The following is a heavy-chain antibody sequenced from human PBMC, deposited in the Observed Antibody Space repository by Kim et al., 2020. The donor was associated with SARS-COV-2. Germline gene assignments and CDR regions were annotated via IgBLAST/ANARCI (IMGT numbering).Heavy chain of an antibody. J-gene: IGHJ6*02. CDR1: GYTFTSYG. Sequence: ASVKVSCKASGYTFTSYGISWVRQAPGQGLEWMGWISAYNGNTNYAQKLQGRVTMTTDTSTSTAYMELRSLRSDDTAVYYCARASFDSSWAHYYYYGMDVWGQGTTVTVSS. CDR2: ISAYNGNT. D-gene: IGHD6-13*01. CDR3: ARASFDSSWAHYYYYGMDV. V-gene: IGHV1-18*01.